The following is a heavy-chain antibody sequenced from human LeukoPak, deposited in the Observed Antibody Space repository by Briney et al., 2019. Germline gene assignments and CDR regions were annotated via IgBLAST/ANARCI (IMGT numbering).Heavy chain of an antibody. V-gene: IGHV1-2*02. CDR3: ARERGDTAMELDY. J-gene: IGHJ4*02. CDR2: INPNSGGT. Sequence: ASVKVSCKASGYTFTGYYMHWVRQAPGQGLEWMGWINPNSGGTNYAQKFQGRVTMTRDTSISTAYMELSRLRSDDTAVYYCARERGDTAMELDYWGQGTLVTVSS. CDR1: GYTFTGYY. D-gene: IGHD5-18*01.